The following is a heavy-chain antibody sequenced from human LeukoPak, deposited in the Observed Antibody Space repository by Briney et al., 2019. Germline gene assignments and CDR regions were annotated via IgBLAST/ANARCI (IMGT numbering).Heavy chain of an antibody. D-gene: IGHD3-22*01. CDR1: GGSISSYY. J-gene: IGHJ5*01. CDR2: IYYGGTT. CDR3: ARGRYYYDSSGSYYDYWFDS. Sequence: PSETLSLTCSVSGGSISSYYWSWIRQPPGKGLEYIGYIYYGGTTNYNPSLKSRVTISVDTSKNQFSLKLTSVTAADTALYYCARGRYYYDSSGSYYDYWFDSWGQGTLVTVSS. V-gene: IGHV4-59*01.